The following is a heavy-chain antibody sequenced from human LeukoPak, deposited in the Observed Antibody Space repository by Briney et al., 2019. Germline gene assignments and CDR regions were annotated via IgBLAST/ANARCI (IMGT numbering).Heavy chain of an antibody. V-gene: IGHV7-4-1*02. J-gene: IGHJ4*02. CDR1: GYRFATYA. CDR2: INTNTGYP. Sequence: ASVKVSCKASGYRFATYAMNWVRQAPGQGLEWMGWINTNTGYPKYAQDFTGRFVFSLDTSVSTAYLQISSLKAEDTAVYYCARLRERGYSYGYFDYWGQGTLVTVSS. D-gene: IGHD5-18*01. CDR3: ARLRERGYSYGYFDY.